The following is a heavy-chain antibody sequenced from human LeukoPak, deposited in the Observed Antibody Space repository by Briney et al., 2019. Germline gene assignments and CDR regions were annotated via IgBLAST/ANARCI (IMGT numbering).Heavy chain of an antibody. Sequence: GGSLRLSCAASGFTFSSYAMSWVRQAPGKGLEWVSAIGGSGGSTYYADSVKGRFTISRDNSKNTLYLQMNSLRAEDTAVYYCAKDPYAHYDILTGYFTNWGQGTLVTVSS. V-gene: IGHV3-23*01. D-gene: IGHD3-9*01. J-gene: IGHJ4*02. CDR2: IGGSGGST. CDR3: AKDPYAHYDILTGYFTN. CDR1: GFTFSSYA.